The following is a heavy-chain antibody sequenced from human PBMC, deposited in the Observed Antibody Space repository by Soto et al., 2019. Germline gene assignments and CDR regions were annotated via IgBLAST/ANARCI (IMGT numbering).Heavy chain of an antibody. CDR1: EFTFNTYW. V-gene: IGHV3-7*05. Sequence: EVQLVESGGGLVQPGGSLRLSCIASEFTFNTYWMNWVRQAPGKGLEWVANIKEDGSEKYSVDSVKGRFTIYRDNAKNSLYLQMNSLRGEDTAVYYCARDWGTPGRGSAVGYYYHYGMDVWGQGTTVTVSS. CDR3: ARDWGTPGRGSAVGYYYHYGMDV. J-gene: IGHJ6*02. CDR2: IKEDGSEK. D-gene: IGHD1-1*01.